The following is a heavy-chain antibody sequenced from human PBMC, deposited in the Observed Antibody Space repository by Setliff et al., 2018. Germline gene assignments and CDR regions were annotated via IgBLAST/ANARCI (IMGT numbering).Heavy chain of an antibody. D-gene: IGHD3-10*01. CDR2: INTNTGNP. V-gene: IGHV7-4-1*02. CDR1: GYTFTNYA. Sequence: ASVKVSCKASGYTFTNYAMSWRRQAPGQGLEWMGWINTNTGNPSYDQGFTGRFVFSLDTSVSTAYLQISSLKADDTAVYYCARASRFGTTMWRGDYYMDVWGKGTTVTVSS. J-gene: IGHJ6*03. CDR3: ARASRFGTTMWRGDYYMDV.